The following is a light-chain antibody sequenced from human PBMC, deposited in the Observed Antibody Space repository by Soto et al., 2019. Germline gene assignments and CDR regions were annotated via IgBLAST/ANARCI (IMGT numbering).Light chain of an antibody. CDR2: DNI. Sequence: QSVLTQSPSVSAAPGQKVTISCSGTSSNIGNNYVSWYQQFPDTAPKLLIYDNIKRPSGIPDRFSGSKSGTSATLVITGLQTGDEDDYYGGTWDGSRNWVFGGGTKLTVL. J-gene: IGLJ3*02. CDR1: SSNIGNNY. CDR3: GTWDGSRNWV. V-gene: IGLV1-51*01.